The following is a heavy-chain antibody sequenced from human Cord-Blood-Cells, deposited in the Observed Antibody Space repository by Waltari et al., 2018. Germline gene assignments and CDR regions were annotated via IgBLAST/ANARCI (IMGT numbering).Heavy chain of an antibody. CDR2: ISWNSGSI. CDR3: AKDFGSLGVAAAGDY. CDR1: GFTFDDYA. J-gene: IGHJ4*02. V-gene: IGHV3-9*01. Sequence: EVQLVESGGGLVQPGRSLRLSCAASGFTFDDYAMHWVRQAPGKGLEWVSGISWNSGSIGYADSVKGRFTISRDNAKNSLYLQMNSLRAEDTALYYCAKDFGSLGVAAAGDYWGQGTLVTVSS. D-gene: IGHD6-13*01.